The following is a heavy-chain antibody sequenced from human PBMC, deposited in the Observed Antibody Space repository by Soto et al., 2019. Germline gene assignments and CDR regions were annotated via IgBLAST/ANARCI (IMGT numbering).Heavy chain of an antibody. V-gene: IGHV4-39*01. J-gene: IGHJ4*02. Sequence: SDTLSLTCTVSGVSVSSSSYYWVLVRQPPGKGLEWIGSVYYSGSTYYNPSLESRVTISVDKSKNQFSLKLMSLSAADTAVYYCGRLEGLATISYYFDYWGQGALFTVSS. CDR3: GRLEGLATISYYFDY. D-gene: IGHD3-9*01. CDR1: GVSVSSSSYY. CDR2: VYYSGST.